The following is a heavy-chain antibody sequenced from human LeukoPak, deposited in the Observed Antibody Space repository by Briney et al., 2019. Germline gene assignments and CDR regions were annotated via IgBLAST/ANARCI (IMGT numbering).Heavy chain of an antibody. J-gene: IGHJ4*02. V-gene: IGHV3-49*03. Sequence: PGGSLRLSCTASGFTFGDYAMSWFRQAPGEGLEWVGFIRSKAHGGTTEYAASVKGRFTISRDDSKSIAYLQMDSLKTEDTAVYYGTRPGRYCSGGGSYSFYGGKGTLVTVS. CDR1: GFTFGDYA. D-gene: IGHD2-15*01. CDR2: IRSKAHGGTT. CDR3: TRPGRYCSGGGSYSFY.